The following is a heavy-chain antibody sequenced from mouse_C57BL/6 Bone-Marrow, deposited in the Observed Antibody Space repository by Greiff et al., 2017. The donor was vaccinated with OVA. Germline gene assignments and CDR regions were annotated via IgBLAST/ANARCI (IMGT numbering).Heavy chain of an antibody. V-gene: IGHV14-4*01. Sequence: EVKVVESGAELVRPGASVKLSCTASGFNIKDDYMHWVKQRPEQGLEWIGWIDPENGDTDYAQKFQGKATITADTSSNTAYLQLSSLTSEDTAVYYCATSNYDGDYWGQDTTLTVSS. CDR3: ATSNYDGDY. CDR2: IDPENGDT. J-gene: IGHJ2*01. D-gene: IGHD2-4*01. CDR1: GFNIKDDY.